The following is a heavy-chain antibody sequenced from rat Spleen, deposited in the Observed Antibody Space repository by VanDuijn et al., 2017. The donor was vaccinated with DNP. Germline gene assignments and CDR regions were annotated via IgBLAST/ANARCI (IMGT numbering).Heavy chain of an antibody. V-gene: IGHV5-20*01. D-gene: IGHD1-4*01. J-gene: IGHJ2*01. CDR3: TTDRTRP. CDR2: ISYDGGST. CDR1: GFTLSSSD. Sequence: EVQLVESGGGLVQPGRSMKLSCRASGFTLSSSDMAWVRQTPTKGLEWVASISYDGGSTYYRDSVKGRFTISRDNAKSSLYLQMDSLRSEDTATYYGTTDRTRPWGQGVMVTVSS.